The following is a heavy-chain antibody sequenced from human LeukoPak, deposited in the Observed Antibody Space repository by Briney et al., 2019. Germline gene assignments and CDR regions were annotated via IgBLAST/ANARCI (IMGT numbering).Heavy chain of an antibody. CDR2: INPSGGST. CDR1: GYTFTSYY. V-gene: IGHV1-46*01. J-gene: IGHJ4*02. D-gene: IGHD6-19*01. Sequence: ASVKVSCKASGYTFTSYYMHWVRQAPGHGLEWMGIINPSGGSTSYVQKLQGRVTMTRDTSTSRVYMEVSSLRSEDTAVYFCVRSVGSSGWYGEFDYWGQGTLVTVSS. CDR3: VRSVGSSGWYGEFDY.